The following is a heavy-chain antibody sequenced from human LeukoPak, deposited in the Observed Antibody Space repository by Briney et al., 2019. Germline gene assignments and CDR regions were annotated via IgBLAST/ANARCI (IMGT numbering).Heavy chain of an antibody. V-gene: IGHV3-7*05. CDR3: AKRPGYNSGTFDS. J-gene: IGHJ5*01. D-gene: IGHD6-19*01. CDR1: GFTFSDYW. Sequence: GGSLRLSCAVSGFTFSDYWMSWVRLAPGKGLQWVADISQDGSNIYYVGSVKGRFTISRDNAKDSLYLQMSSLRAEDTAVYYCAKRPGYNSGTFDSWGLGTLVTVSS. CDR2: ISQDGSNI.